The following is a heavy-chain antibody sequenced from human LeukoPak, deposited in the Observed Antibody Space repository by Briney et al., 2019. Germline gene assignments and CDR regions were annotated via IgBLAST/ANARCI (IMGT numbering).Heavy chain of an antibody. CDR3: ARGHDISAEVYYYYMDV. J-gene: IGHJ6*03. D-gene: IGHD3-22*01. V-gene: IGHV1-69*05. Sequence: SVKVSCKASGGTFSSYAISWVRQAPGQGLEWMGGIIPIFGTANYAQKFQGRVTITTDESTSTAYMELSSLRSEDTAVYYCARGHDISAEVYYYYMDVWGKGTTVTVSS. CDR2: IIPIFGTA. CDR1: GGTFSSYA.